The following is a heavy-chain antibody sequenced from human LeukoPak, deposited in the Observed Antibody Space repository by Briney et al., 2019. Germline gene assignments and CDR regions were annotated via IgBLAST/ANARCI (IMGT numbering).Heavy chain of an antibody. J-gene: IGHJ5*02. CDR2: ISAYNGNT. CDR3: ASTGQQLVDGDWFDP. Sequence: ASVKVSCKASGYTFTSYGISWVRQAPGQGLEWMGWISAYNGNTNYAQKLQGRVTMTTETSISTAYMELSRLRSDDTAVYYCASTGQQLVDGDWFDPWGQGTLVTVSS. D-gene: IGHD6-13*01. CDR1: GYTFTSYG. V-gene: IGHV1-18*01.